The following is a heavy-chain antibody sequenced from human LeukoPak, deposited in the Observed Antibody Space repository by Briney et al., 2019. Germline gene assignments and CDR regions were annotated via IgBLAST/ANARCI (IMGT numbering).Heavy chain of an antibody. CDR1: GYTLTGYY. J-gene: IGHJ6*02. Sequence: PGASVNVSCKASGYTLTGYYMHWVRQAPGQGLEWVGWINPDSGGTNYAQKFHGRVSMARETSISTAYMELSRLRSDDTVVYYCARESESSSWYVGNYYGMDVWGQGTTXXVSS. V-gene: IGHV1-2*02. CDR2: INPDSGGT. CDR3: ARESESSSWYVGNYYGMDV. D-gene: IGHD6-13*01.